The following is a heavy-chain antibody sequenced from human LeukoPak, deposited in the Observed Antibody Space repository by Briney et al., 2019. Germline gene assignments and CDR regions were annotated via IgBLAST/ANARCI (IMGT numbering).Heavy chain of an antibody. J-gene: IGHJ3*02. CDR3: ARRAVRPRSAFDI. CDR1: GGSISSYY. CDR2: IYYSGST. D-gene: IGHD3-10*01. V-gene: IGHV4-59*08. Sequence: NASETLSLTCTVSGGSISSYYWSWIRQPPGKGLEWIGYIYYSGSTNYNPSLKSRVTISVDTSKNQFSLKLSSVTAADTAVYYCARRAVRPRSAFDIWGQGTMVTVSS.